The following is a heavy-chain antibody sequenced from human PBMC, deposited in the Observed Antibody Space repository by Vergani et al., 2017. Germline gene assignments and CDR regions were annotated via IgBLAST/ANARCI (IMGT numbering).Heavy chain of an antibody. Sequence: QVQLQESGPGLVKPSQTLSLTCTVSGGSLSSYYWSWIGQPPGKGLEWIGYIYYSGSTNYNPSLKSRVTISVDTSKNQFSLKLSSVTAADTAVYYCAREGDGYPNRQLDYWGQGTLVTVSS. CDR1: GGSLSSYY. CDR3: AREGDGYPNRQLDY. V-gene: IGHV4-59*13. CDR2: IYYSGST. J-gene: IGHJ4*02. D-gene: IGHD5-24*01.